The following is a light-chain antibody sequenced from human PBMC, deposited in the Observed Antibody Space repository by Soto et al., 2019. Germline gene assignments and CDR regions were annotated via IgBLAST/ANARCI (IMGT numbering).Light chain of an antibody. CDR3: QQYDAWPPMYT. CDR2: AAS. Sequence: EIVMTQSPAALSLSPGDRATLSCRASQSVTTNLAWYQQKPGQVPRLLIYAASTRATGIPARFSGSGSGTEFTLTIGSLQSEDFAVYYCQQYDAWPPMYTFGQGTKLEIK. J-gene: IGKJ2*01. V-gene: IGKV3-15*01. CDR1: QSVTTN.